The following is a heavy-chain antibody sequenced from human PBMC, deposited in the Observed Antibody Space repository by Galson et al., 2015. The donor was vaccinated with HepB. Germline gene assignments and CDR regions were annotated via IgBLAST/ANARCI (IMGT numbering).Heavy chain of an antibody. V-gene: IGHV3-7*01. CDR2: IKEDGNEK. CDR1: GFTFSSYW. J-gene: IGHJ4*02. CDR3: ARLIVGVTRY. D-gene: IGHD1-26*01. Sequence: SLRLSCAASGFTFSSYWMSWVCQAPGKGLEWVANIKEDGNEKYYVDSVKGRFTISRDNAKNSLYLQMNSLRAEDTAVYYCARLIVGVTRYWGQGTLVTVSS.